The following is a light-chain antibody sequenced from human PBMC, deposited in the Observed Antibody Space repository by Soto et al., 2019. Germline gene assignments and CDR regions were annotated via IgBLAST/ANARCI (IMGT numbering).Light chain of an antibody. CDR1: QSVSSSY. CDR2: GAS. J-gene: IGKJ1*01. Sequence: IVLTNSPCTLSFSPGQRSTLSSRASQSVSSSYLAWDQQKPGQPPRLLIYGASGRATGIPDRFSGSGSGTDFTLTISRLEPEDFAVYYCQQYGSSPTFGQGTKVDIK. V-gene: IGKV3-20*01. CDR3: QQYGSSPT.